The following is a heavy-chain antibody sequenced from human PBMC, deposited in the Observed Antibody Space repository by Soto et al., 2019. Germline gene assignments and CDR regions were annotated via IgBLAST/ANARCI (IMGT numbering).Heavy chain of an antibody. CDR3: AADSTTGTNWFDP. D-gene: IGHD1-1*01. CDR2: IVAGSGNT. J-gene: IGHJ5*02. V-gene: IGHV1-58*02. Sequence: SVKVSCKASGYTFTSYGISWVRQARGQGLEWIGWIVAGSGNTNYAQKFQERVTITRDTSTSTAYMELSSLRSEDTAVYYCAADSTTGTNWFDPWGQGTLVTVSS. CDR1: GYTFTSYG.